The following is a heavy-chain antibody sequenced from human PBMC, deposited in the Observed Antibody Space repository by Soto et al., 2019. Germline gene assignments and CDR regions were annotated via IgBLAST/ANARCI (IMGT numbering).Heavy chain of an antibody. CDR3: ARLTVTTYHYFDY. CDR1: GFTFSTFD. Sequence: GGSLRLSCVASGFTFSTFDMNWVRQAPGKGLEWVSSIHRASIYIYYADSVRGRFTISRDNAKNSLYLQMDSLRVEDTAVYYCARLTVTTYHYFDYWGQGTLVTVSS. CDR2: IHRASIYI. D-gene: IGHD4-17*01. J-gene: IGHJ4*02. V-gene: IGHV3-21*01.